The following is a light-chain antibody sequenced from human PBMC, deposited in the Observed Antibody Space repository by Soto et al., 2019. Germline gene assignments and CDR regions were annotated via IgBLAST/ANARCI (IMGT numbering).Light chain of an antibody. V-gene: IGKV3-15*01. CDR3: QQYSKWPIT. CDR2: GAS. J-gene: IGKJ5*01. CDR1: QNINSN. Sequence: EIVMTQSPATLSVSPGERATLSCRASQNINSNLAWYQQKPGQAPRLLIYGASTGATGVPARFSVSRSGTEFSLTISSLQSEDFAVYYCQQYSKWPITFGQGTRLEIK.